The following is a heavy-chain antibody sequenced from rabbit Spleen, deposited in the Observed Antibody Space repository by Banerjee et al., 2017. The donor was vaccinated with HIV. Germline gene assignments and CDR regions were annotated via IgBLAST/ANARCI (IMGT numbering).Heavy chain of an antibody. CDR2: NEPIFGTT. Sequence: QLVESGGGLVQPGGSLTLSCKASGFDFSSYYLTWVRQAPGKGLEWIGLNEPIFGTTYYATWVNGRFTISSHNAQNTLYLQLNSLTAADTATYFCVREAGYGGYGDGNLWGQGTLVTVS. CDR3: VREAGYGGYGDGNL. J-gene: IGHJ4*01. CDR1: GFDFSSYY. V-gene: IGHV1S7*01. D-gene: IGHD6-1*01.